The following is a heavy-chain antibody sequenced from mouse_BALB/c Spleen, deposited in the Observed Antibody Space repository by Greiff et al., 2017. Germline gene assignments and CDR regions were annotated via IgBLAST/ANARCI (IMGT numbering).Heavy chain of an antibody. J-gene: IGHJ1*01. CDR1: GYTFTDYE. V-gene: IGHV1-15*01. CDR2: IDPETGGT. CDR3: TRRASSQYYGYWYFDV. Sequence: QVQLQQSGAELVRPGASVTLSCKASGYTFTDYEMHWVKQTPVHGLEWIGAIDPETGGTAYNQKFKGKATLTADKSSSTAYMELRSLTSEDSAVYYCTRRASSQYYGYWYFDVWGAGTTVTVSS. D-gene: IGHD1-2*01.